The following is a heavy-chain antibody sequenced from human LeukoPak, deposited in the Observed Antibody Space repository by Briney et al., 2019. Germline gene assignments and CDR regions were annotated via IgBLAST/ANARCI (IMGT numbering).Heavy chain of an antibody. CDR2: IKQDGSEK. CDR1: GFPFSSYW. J-gene: IGHJ4*02. V-gene: IGHV3-7*04. Sequence: GGSLRLSCVASGFPFSSYWMTWARQAPGKGLEWVANIKQDGSEKSYVDSVKGRFTISRDNAKNSLYLQMNSLRAEDTAIYYCTRVGYIDEGIDYWGQGTLVTVS. CDR3: TRVGYIDEGIDY. D-gene: IGHD5-24*01.